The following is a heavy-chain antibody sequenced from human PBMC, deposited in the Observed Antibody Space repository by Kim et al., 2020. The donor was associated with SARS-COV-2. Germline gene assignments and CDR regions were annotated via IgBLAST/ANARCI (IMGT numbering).Heavy chain of an antibody. D-gene: IGHD3-22*01. CDR3: ARGRAGYDRSRWDNYYYGMDV. CDR1: GGSISSYY. J-gene: IGHJ6*02. CDR2: IYYSGST. V-gene: IGHV4-59*13. Sequence: SETLSLTCTVSGGSISSYYWSWIRQPPGKGLEWIGYIYYSGSTNYNPSLKSRVTISVDTSKNQFSLKLSSVTAADTAVYYCARGRAGYDRSRWDNYYYGMDVWGQGTTVTVSS.